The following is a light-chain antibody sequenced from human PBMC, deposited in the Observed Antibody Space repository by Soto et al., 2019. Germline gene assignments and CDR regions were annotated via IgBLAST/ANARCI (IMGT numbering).Light chain of an antibody. Sequence: EIVLTQSPVTLSLSPGERATLSCRASQSVRTYLAWYQVKPGQAPRLRIYDASRRSSGVPARFSGSGSGTDVTLTISSLEPEDFALYYCRQRNTWPPITFGQGTRLEIK. CDR2: DAS. CDR1: QSVRTY. CDR3: RQRNTWPPIT. J-gene: IGKJ5*01. V-gene: IGKV3-11*01.